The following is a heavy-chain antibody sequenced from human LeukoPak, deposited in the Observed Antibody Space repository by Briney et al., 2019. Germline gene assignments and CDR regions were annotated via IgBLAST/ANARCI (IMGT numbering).Heavy chain of an antibody. D-gene: IGHD2-2*02. V-gene: IGHV1-2*02. Sequence: ASVKVSCKASGYTFTGYYMHWVRQAPGQGLEWMGWINPNTGGTNYAQKFQGRVTMTRDTSISTAYMELSRLRSDDTAVYYCARDRAGNTEYDYWGQGTLVTVSS. CDR3: ARDRAGNTEYDY. CDR1: GYTFTGYY. CDR2: INPNTGGT. J-gene: IGHJ4*02.